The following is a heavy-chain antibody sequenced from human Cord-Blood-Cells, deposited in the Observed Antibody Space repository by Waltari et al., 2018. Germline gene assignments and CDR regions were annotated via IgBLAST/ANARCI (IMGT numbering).Heavy chain of an antibody. CDR1: GASSSSYY. D-gene: IGHD1-26*01. J-gene: IGHJ4*02. CDR3: AGIVGATTFDY. V-gene: IGHV4-4*07. CDR2: IYTSGST. Sequence: QVQLQESCPGLVQPSETLSLTCTSSGASSSSYYWSWIRQPAGKGLEWIGRIYTSGSTNYNPSLKSRVTMSVDTSKNQFSLKLSSVTAADTAVYYCAGIVGATTFDYWGQGTLVTVSS.